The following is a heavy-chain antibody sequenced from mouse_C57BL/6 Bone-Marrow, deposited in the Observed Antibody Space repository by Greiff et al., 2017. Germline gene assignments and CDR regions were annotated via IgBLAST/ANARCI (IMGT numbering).Heavy chain of an antibody. J-gene: IGHJ4*01. Sequence: ESGPGLVKPSQSLSLTCSVTGYSITSGYYWNWIRQFPGNKLEWMGYISYDGSNNYNPSLKNRISITRDTSKNQFFLKLNSVTTEDTATYDCARYKLPPMDYAMDYWGQGTSVTVSS. V-gene: IGHV3-6*01. CDR3: ARYKLPPMDYAMDY. CDR2: ISYDGSN. CDR1: GYSITSGYY. D-gene: IGHD1-1*01.